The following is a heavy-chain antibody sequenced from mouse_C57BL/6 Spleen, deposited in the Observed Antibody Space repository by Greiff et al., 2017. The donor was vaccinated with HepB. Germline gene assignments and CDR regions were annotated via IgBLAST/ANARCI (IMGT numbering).Heavy chain of an antibody. V-gene: IGHV1-15*01. J-gene: IGHJ1*03. CDR3: TRSDYYGSSSWYFDV. CDR1: GYTFTDYE. Sequence: QVQLQQSGAELVRPGASVTLSCKASGYTFTDYEMHWVKQTPVHGLEWIGAIDPETGGTAYNQKFKGKAILTADKSSSTAYMELRSLTSEDSAVYYCTRSDYYGSSSWYFDVWGTGTTVTVSS. D-gene: IGHD1-1*01. CDR2: IDPETGGT.